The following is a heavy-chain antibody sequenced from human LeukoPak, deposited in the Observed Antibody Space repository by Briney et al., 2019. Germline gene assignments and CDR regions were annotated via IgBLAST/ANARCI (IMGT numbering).Heavy chain of an antibody. J-gene: IGHJ4*02. CDR3: ARDFGWLPAY. CDR1: GFTFSSYS. V-gene: IGHV3-23*01. D-gene: IGHD5-12*01. CDR2: ISGSGGSI. Sequence: GGSLRLSCAASGFTFSSYSMNWVRQAPGKGLEWVSGISGSGGSIYYADSVKGRFTISRDNSKNTLYLQMNSLRAEDTAVYYCARDFGWLPAYWGQGTLVTVSS.